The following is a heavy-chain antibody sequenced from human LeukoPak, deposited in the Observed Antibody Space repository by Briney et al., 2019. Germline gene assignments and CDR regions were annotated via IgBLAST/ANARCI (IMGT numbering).Heavy chain of an antibody. Sequence: GGSLRLSCAASGFTFSSYAMHWVRQAPGKGLEYVSAISSNGGSTYYANSVKGRFTISRDNSKNTLYLQMGSLRAEDMAVYYCARAGVEMATILGYWGPGTLVTVSS. CDR2: ISSNGGST. D-gene: IGHD5-24*01. CDR1: GFTFSSYA. CDR3: ARAGVEMATILGY. V-gene: IGHV3-64*01. J-gene: IGHJ4*02.